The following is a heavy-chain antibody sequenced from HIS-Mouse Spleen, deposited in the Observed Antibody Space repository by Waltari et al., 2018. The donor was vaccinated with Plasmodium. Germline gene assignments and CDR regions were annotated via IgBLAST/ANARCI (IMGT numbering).Heavy chain of an antibody. CDR2: INHSGST. J-gene: IGHJ4*02. CDR1: GASFSGYY. V-gene: IGHV4-34*01. Sequence: QVQLQQWGAGLLQPSETLSLTCPVYGASFSGYYWSWSRQPPGKGREWIGEINHSGSTNYNPSLKSRVTISVDTSKNQFSRKLSSVTAADTAVYYCARLVVVASKDSYWGQGTLVTVSS. D-gene: IGHD2-15*01. CDR3: ARLVVVASKDSY.